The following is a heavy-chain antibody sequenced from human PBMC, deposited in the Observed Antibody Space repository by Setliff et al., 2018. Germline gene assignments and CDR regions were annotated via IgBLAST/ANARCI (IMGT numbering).Heavy chain of an antibody. J-gene: IGHJ3*02. V-gene: IGHV3-48*03. CDR3: AKPVSGAGGFSGDI. D-gene: IGHD2-15*01. CDR1: GFIFSGYE. Sequence: AGGSLRLSCVASGFIFSGYEMNWVRQAPGKGLEWISYISTTGSTENYADSVKGRFTVSRDNAENSLYLQMNRLRAEDTAVYYCAKPVSGAGGFSGDIWGQGTLVTVSS. CDR2: ISTTGSTE.